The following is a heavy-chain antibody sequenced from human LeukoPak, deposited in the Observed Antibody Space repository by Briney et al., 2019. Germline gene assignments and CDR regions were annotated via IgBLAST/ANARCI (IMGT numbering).Heavy chain of an antibody. CDR3: ARETYYYDSSGYYFT. CDR1: GYTFTSYY. CDR2: INPNSGGT. J-gene: IGHJ5*02. Sequence: ASVKVSCKASGYTFTSYYMHWVRQAPGQGLEWMGRINPNSGGTNYAQKFQGRVTMTRDTSFSTAYMELSRLRSDDTAVYYCARETYYYDSSGYYFTWGQGTLVTVSS. D-gene: IGHD3-22*01. V-gene: IGHV1-2*06.